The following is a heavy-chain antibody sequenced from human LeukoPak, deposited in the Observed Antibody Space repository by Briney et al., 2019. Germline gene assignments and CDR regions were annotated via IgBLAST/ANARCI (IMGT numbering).Heavy chain of an antibody. CDR2: IRYDGRNK. J-gene: IGHJ4*02. V-gene: IGHV3-30*02. Sequence: GGSLRLSCAASGFTFSSYSMNWVRQAPGKGLEWVAFIRYDGRNKYYADSVKGRFTISRDNSKNTLCLQMNSLRAEDTAVYYCAKEIWPTVTTPGHTHFDYWGQGTLVTVSS. CDR3: AKEIWPTVTTPGHTHFDY. D-gene: IGHD4-17*01. CDR1: GFTFSSYS.